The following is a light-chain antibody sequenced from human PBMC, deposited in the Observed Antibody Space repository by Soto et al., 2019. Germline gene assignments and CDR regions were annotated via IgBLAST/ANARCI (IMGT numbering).Light chain of an antibody. CDR2: DAS. V-gene: IGKV1-5*01. CDR1: QSISSW. J-gene: IGKJ1*01. Sequence: DIQMTQSPSTLSASVGDRVTITCRASQSISSWLAGYQQKPGKAPKLLIYDASSLESGVPSRFNGSGSGTEFTLTISSLQPDDSATYYCPQYYSYSRTVGQGTKLDVK. CDR3: PQYYSYSRT.